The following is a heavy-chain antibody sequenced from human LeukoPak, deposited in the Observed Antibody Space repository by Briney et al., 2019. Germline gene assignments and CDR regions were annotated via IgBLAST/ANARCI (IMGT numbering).Heavy chain of an antibody. J-gene: IGHJ3*02. D-gene: IGHD3-3*01. CDR2: ISYDGSNK. CDR1: GFTFSSYA. V-gene: IGHV3-30-3*01. CDR3: ARGSTLEWLLGMVGAFDI. Sequence: PGGSLRLSCAASGFTFSSYAMHWVRQAPGKGLEWVAVISYDGSNKYYADSVKGRFTISRDNSKNTLYLQMNSLRAEDTAVYYCARGSTLEWLLGMVGAFDIWGQGTMVTVSS.